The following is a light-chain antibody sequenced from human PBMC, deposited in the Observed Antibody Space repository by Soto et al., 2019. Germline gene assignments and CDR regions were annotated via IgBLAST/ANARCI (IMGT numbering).Light chain of an antibody. CDR2: GAS. J-gene: IGKJ2*01. CDR3: QQYGSSPPRYT. Sequence: EIVLTQSPGTLSLSPGERATLSCRASQSVSSSYLAWYLQKPGQAPRLLIYGASSRATGIPDRFSGSGSGTDFTLTISRLEPEDFAVYYCQQYGSSPPRYTFGQGTKLEIK. V-gene: IGKV3-20*01. CDR1: QSVSSSY.